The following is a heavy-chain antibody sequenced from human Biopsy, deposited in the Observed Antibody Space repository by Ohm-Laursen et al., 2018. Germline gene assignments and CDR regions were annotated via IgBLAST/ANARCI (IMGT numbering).Heavy chain of an antibody. V-gene: IGHV4-39*01. CDR3: ARHPTGFWFDP. J-gene: IGHJ5*02. CDR2: IYNTETT. Sequence: GTLSLTCAVSGGSISSHYWSWLRQPPGKGLEWIGSIYNTETTFYNPSLKSQVTISVDTSTDQFSLKVSSVTAADTALYFCARHPTGFWFDPWGHGTLVTVSS. CDR1: GGSISSHY.